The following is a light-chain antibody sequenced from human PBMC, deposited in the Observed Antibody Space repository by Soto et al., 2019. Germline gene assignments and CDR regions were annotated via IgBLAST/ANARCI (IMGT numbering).Light chain of an antibody. CDR2: GAS. CDR1: QSVINY. V-gene: IGKV3-15*01. Sequence: EMVLAQSRATLSLSGGQRATHYCRASQSVINYLAWYRQKPGQAPRLLIYGASTRATGIPARFSGGWSGTEFTLTISSLQSEDFAVYYSQQYNMWPLHTFGQGTKVDIK. J-gene: IGKJ2*01. CDR3: QQYNMWPLHT.